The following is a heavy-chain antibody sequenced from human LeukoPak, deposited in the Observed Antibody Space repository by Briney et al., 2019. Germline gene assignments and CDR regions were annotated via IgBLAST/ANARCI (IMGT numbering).Heavy chain of an antibody. D-gene: IGHD2-2*01. J-gene: IGHJ4*02. Sequence: GGSLRLSCAASGFTFSSYSMNWVRQAPGKGLEWVSSISSSSSYIYYADSVKGRFTISRDNAKNSLYLQMNSLRAEDTALYYCAKAVVPAAGPVDYWGQGTLVTVSS. V-gene: IGHV3-21*04. CDR2: ISSSSSYI. CDR3: AKAVVPAAGPVDY. CDR1: GFTFSSYS.